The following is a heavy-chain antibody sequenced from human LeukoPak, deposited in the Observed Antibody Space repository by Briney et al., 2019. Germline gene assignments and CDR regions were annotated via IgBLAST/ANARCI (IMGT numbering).Heavy chain of an antibody. J-gene: IGHJ4*02. D-gene: IGHD3-16*01. CDR2: ISYDGNNK. Sequence: GRSLRLSCAASGFTFSSYAMHWVRQAPGKGLEWVAIISYDGNNKYYADSVKGRFTISRDNSKNTLYLQMNSLRAEDTAVYYCARAEIWGMYYFDYWGQGTLVTVSS. CDR1: GFTFSSYA. CDR3: ARAEIWGMYYFDY. V-gene: IGHV3-30*04.